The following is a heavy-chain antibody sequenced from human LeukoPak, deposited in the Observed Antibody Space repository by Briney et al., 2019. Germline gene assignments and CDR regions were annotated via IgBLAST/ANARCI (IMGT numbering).Heavy chain of an antibody. CDR2: ISSSSSYI. Sequence: GGSLRLSCAASGFTFSSYSMNWVRQAPGKGLEWVSSISSSSSYIYYADSVKGRFTISRDNAKNSLYLQMNSLRAEDTAVYYCARDLARYCSSTSCYYYYGMDVWGQGTTVTVSS. CDR1: GFTFSSYS. J-gene: IGHJ6*02. D-gene: IGHD2-2*01. CDR3: ARDLARYCSSTSCYYYYGMDV. V-gene: IGHV3-21*01.